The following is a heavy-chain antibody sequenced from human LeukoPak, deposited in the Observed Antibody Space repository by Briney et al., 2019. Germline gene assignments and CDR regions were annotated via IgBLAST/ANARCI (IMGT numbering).Heavy chain of an antibody. V-gene: IGHV4-38-2*02. D-gene: IGHD1-26*01. J-gene: IGHJ4*02. Sequence: SETLSLTCTVSGYSISSGYYWGWIRQPPGKGLEWIGSIYHSGSTYYNPSLKSRVTISVDTSKNQFSLKLSSVTAADTAVYYCARETNSALEFWGQGTLVTVSS. CDR2: IYHSGST. CDR1: GYSISSGYY. CDR3: ARETNSALEF.